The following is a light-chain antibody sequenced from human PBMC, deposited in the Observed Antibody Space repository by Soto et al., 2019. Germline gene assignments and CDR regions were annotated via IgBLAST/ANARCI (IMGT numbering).Light chain of an antibody. CDR3: QQRSNCSIT. CDR2: DAS. J-gene: IGKJ5*01. V-gene: IGKV3-11*01. CDR1: QSVSSY. Sequence: EIVLTQSPATLSLSPGERATLSCRASQSVSSYLAWYQQKPGQAPRLLIYDASNRATGIPARFSGSGSGTDFTLTISSLEPEDFAVYYCQQRSNCSITFGQGTRLEMK.